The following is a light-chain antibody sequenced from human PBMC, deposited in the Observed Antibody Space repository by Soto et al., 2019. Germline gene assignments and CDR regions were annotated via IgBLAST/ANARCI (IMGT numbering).Light chain of an antibody. V-gene: IGLV2-14*01. CDR3: TSYTTISTLA. CDR1: SSDVGGYNY. Sequence: QSVLTQPASVSGSPGQSITISCTGTSSDVGGYNYVSWYQQHPGKVPKLMIYEVSYRPSGVSNRFSGSKSGNTASLTISRLQAEDEADYYCTSYTTISTLAFGGGTKLTVL. J-gene: IGLJ3*02. CDR2: EVS.